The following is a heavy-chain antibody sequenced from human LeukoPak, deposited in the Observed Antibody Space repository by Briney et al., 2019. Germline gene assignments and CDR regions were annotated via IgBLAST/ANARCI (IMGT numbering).Heavy chain of an antibody. J-gene: IGHJ3*02. CDR2: ISGSGDST. CDR3: ASETYYYDSSGYQNAFDI. CDR1: GFTFSSYA. V-gene: IGHV3-23*01. D-gene: IGHD3-22*01. Sequence: GGSLRLSCVASGFTFSSYAMNWVRQAPGKGLEWVSVISGSGDSTYYADSVKGRFTISRDNSKNTLYLQMNSLRAEDTAVYYCASETYYYDSSGYQNAFDIWGQGTMVTVSS.